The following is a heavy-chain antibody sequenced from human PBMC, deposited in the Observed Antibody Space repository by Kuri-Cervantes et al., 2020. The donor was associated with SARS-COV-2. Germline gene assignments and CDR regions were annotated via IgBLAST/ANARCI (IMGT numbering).Heavy chain of an antibody. CDR1: NGSISSRTYY. Sequence: SETLSLTCTVSNGSISSRTYYWGWIRQPPGRGLEWIGFIYYSGTTSYNPSLKSRVTMSVDTSKNQFSLKLSSVTAADTAVYYCARDRISGYLYFLDYWGRGTLVTVSS. V-gene: IGHV4-30-4*08. D-gene: IGHD5-12*01. J-gene: IGHJ4*02. CDR2: IYYSGTT. CDR3: ARDRISGYLYFLDY.